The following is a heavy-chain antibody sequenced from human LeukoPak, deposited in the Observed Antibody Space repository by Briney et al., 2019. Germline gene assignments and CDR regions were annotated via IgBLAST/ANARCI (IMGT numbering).Heavy chain of an antibody. CDR1: GYTFTAYY. CDR2: INPNSGGT. V-gene: IGHV1-2*02. D-gene: IGHD5-18*01. Sequence: ASVKVSCKASGYTFTAYYMHWVRQAPGQGLEWMGWINPNSGGTNYAQKFQGRVTMTRDTSISTAYMGLSRLRSDDTAVYYCARNFVDTFTPDYWGQGTLVTVSS. J-gene: IGHJ4*02. CDR3: ARNFVDTFTPDY.